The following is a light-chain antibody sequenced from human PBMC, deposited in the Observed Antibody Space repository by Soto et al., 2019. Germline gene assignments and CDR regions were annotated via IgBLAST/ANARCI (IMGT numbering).Light chain of an antibody. CDR2: GAS. J-gene: IGKJ1*01. V-gene: IGKV3-20*01. CDR3: HQYGTSPET. CDR1: QPVTSRY. Sequence: EIVLTQSPGTLSLSPGERATLSCRASQPVTSRYLAWYHQKPGKAPRLLFFGASIRATGIPDRFSGSGSGTDFSLTISRLEPEDFAVYYCHQYGTSPETFGQGTKVEI.